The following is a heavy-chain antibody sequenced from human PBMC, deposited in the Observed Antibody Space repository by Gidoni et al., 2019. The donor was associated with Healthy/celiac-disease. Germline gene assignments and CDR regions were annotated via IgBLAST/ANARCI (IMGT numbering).Heavy chain of an antibody. J-gene: IGHJ6*03. Sequence: QVQLVQSGAEVKKPGSSVKVSCKASGGTFSSYAISWVRQAPGQGLEWMGGIIPIFGTANYAQKFQGRVTITADESTSTAYMELSSLRSEDTAVYYCARDRQSYDFWSGYYYYYMDVWGKGTTVTVSS. CDR1: GGTFSSYA. CDR2: IIPIFGTA. V-gene: IGHV1-69*01. CDR3: ARDRQSYDFWSGYYYYYMDV. D-gene: IGHD3-3*01.